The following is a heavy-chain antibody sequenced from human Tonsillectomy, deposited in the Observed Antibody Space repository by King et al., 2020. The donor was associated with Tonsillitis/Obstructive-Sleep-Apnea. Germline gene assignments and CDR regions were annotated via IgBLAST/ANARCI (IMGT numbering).Heavy chain of an antibody. CDR1: GFTFDDYA. V-gene: IGHV3-9*01. CDR2: ISWNSGSI. CDR3: AKEMAYGDNSRAAFDI. Sequence: VQLVESGGGLVQPGRSLRLSCAASGFTFDDYAMYWVRQAPGKGLEWVSGISWNSGSIGYADSVKGRFTISRDNAKNSLYLQMNSLRDEDTAFYYCAKEMAYGDNSRAAFDIWGQGTMVTVSS. J-gene: IGHJ3*02. D-gene: IGHD4-23*01.